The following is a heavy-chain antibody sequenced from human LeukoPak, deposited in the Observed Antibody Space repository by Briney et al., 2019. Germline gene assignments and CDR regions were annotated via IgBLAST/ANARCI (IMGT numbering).Heavy chain of an antibody. CDR1: GFTFSSYS. V-gene: IGHV3-48*01. Sequence: PGGSLRLSCAASGFTFSSYSMNWVRQAPGKGLEWVSYISSSSSTIYYADSVKGRFTISRDNAKNSLYLQMNSLRAEDTAVYYCASILLSLTSNWGQGTLVTVSS. CDR3: ASILLSLTSN. CDR2: ISSSSSTI. D-gene: IGHD3-10*01. J-gene: IGHJ4*02.